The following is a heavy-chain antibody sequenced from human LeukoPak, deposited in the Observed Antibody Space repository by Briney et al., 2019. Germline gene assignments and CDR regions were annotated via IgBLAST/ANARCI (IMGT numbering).Heavy chain of an antibody. CDR3: ARDSITYSSGWGGYYFDY. D-gene: IGHD6-19*01. V-gene: IGHV4-59*12. CDR2: IYYSGTT. J-gene: IGHJ4*02. CDR1: GGSISSYY. Sequence: PSETLSLTCTVSGGSISSYYWSWIRQPPGKGLEWIGYIYYSGTTNYNPSLESRVTMSVDTSKNQFSLKLSSVTAADTAVYYCARDSITYSSGWGGYYFDYWGQGTLVTVSS.